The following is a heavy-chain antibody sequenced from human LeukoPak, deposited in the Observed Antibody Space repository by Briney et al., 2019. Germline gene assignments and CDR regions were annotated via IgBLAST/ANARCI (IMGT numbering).Heavy chain of an antibody. CDR2: ISAYNTNT. Sequence: ASVKVSCKASGYTFSDYGITWVRQAPGQGLEWMAWISAYNTNTNYAQKFQGRVTMTTDTSTSTAYMELRSLRSDDTAVYYCARAPYSSGWYLPWGYMDVWGKGTTVTISS. CDR1: GYTFSDYG. V-gene: IGHV1-18*01. J-gene: IGHJ6*03. CDR3: ARAPYSSGWYLPWGYMDV. D-gene: IGHD6-19*01.